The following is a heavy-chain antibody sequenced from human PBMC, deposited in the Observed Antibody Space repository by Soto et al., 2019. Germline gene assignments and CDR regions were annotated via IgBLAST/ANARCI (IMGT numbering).Heavy chain of an antibody. V-gene: IGHV4-59*01. J-gene: IGHJ5*02. CDR1: GGSISSYY. D-gene: IGHD3-3*01. CDR2: IYYSGST. Sequence: QVQLQESGPGLVKPSETLSLTCTVSGGSISSYYWSWIRQPPGKGLEWIGYIYYSGSTNYNPSLKSRGTISVDTSKNQFSLKLSSVTAADTAVYYCARGYDFWSGSEYNWFDPWGQGTLVTVSS. CDR3: ARGYDFWSGSEYNWFDP.